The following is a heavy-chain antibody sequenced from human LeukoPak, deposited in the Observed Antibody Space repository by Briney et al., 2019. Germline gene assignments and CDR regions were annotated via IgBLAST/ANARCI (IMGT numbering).Heavy chain of an antibody. J-gene: IGHJ3*02. V-gene: IGHV4-4*07. CDR2: IYTSGST. CDR3: ARVMITFGGIIVSAIEI. CDR1: GGSISSYY. D-gene: IGHD3-16*02. Sequence: PSETLPLNGTVSGGSISSYYRSWIRQPAGKGLEWIGRIYTSGSTNYNPSLKSRVTMSVDTSKNQFSLKLSSVTAADTAVYYCARVMITFGGIIVSAIEIWGQATPLTVSS.